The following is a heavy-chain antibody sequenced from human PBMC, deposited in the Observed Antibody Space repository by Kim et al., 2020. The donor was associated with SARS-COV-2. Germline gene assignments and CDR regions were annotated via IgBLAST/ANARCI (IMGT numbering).Heavy chain of an antibody. CDR1: GYTFTSYA. Sequence: ASVKVSCKASGYTFTSYAMHWVRQAPGQRLEWMGWINAGNGNTKYSQKFQGRVTITRDTSASTAYMELSSLRSEDTAVYYCARRYSSSWYKFGYYFDYWGQGTLVTVSS. CDR2: INAGNGNT. J-gene: IGHJ4*02. CDR3: ARRYSSSWYKFGYYFDY. V-gene: IGHV1-3*01. D-gene: IGHD6-13*01.